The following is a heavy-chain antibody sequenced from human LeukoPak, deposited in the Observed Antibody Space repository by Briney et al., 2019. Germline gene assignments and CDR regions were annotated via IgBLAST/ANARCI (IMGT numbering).Heavy chain of an antibody. CDR2: INGGRGST. Sequence: GGSLRLSCAASGVTFSSSAMNWVRQAPGKGLEWVSAINGGRGSTYYADSVKGRFTISRDNAKNSLYLQMNSLRAEDTAVYYCARVIGIYDYVWGSYRSNWFDPWGQGTLVTVSS. J-gene: IGHJ5*02. CDR3: ARVIGIYDYVWGSYRSNWFDP. V-gene: IGHV3-23*01. CDR1: GVTFSSSA. D-gene: IGHD3-16*02.